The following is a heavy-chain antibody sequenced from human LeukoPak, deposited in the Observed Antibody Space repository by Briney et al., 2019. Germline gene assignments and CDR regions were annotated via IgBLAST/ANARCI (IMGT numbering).Heavy chain of an antibody. D-gene: IGHD3-10*01. CDR2: ISGSGSST. Sequence: GGSLRLSCAASGFTFSNYAMSWVRQAPGKGLEWLSAISGSGSSTYYADSVKGRFTISRDSSKNTLYLQMNSLRAEDTAVYYCAKYYYGSGSPMFDYWGQGTLVTVSS. CDR3: AKYYYGSGSPMFDY. CDR1: GFTFSNYA. J-gene: IGHJ4*02. V-gene: IGHV3-23*01.